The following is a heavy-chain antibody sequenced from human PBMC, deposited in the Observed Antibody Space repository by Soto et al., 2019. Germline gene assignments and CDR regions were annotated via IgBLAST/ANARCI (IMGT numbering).Heavy chain of an antibody. Sequence: SETLSLTCSVSGGSISSGDYYWNWIRQPPGKGLEWIGHIYYSGSTYYNSSLKSRVTISLDTSKNQFSLKLSSVTAADTAVYYWACQPTAGSYYDLGSYYYYYAMDVWGQGTTVTVSS. D-gene: IGHD3-10*01. V-gene: IGHV4-30-4*01. J-gene: IGHJ6*02. CDR2: IYYSGST. CDR3: ACQPTAGSYYDLGSYYYYYAMDV. CDR1: GGSISSGDYY.